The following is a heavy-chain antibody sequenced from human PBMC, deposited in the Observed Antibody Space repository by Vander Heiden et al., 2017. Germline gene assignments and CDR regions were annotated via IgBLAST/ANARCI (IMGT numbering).Heavy chain of an antibody. Sequence: EVQLLESGGGLVQPGGSLRLSCAASGFTFSSYAMSWVRQAPGKGLEWVSAISGSGGSTYYADSVKGRFTISRDNSKNTLYLQMNSLRAEDTAVYYCAKDDPDIVVVVAATWFDYWGQGTLVTVSS. CDR2: ISGSGGST. V-gene: IGHV3-23*01. J-gene: IGHJ4*02. D-gene: IGHD2-15*01. CDR1: GFTFSSYA. CDR3: AKDDPDIVVVVAATWFDY.